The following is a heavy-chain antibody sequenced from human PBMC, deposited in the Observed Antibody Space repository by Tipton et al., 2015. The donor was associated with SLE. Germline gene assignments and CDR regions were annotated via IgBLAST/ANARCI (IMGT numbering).Heavy chain of an antibody. V-gene: IGHV4-4*07. CDR2: IYTSGST. CDR1: GGSISSYY. J-gene: IGHJ2*01. Sequence: TLSLTCTVSGGSISSYYWSWIRQPAGKGLEWIGRIYTSGSTNYNPSLKSRVTISVDTSKNQFSLKLSSVTAADTAVYYCARVGEPNHYDFWSGYHYWYFDLWGRGTLVTVSS. D-gene: IGHD3-3*01. CDR3: ARVGEPNHYDFWSGYHYWYFDL.